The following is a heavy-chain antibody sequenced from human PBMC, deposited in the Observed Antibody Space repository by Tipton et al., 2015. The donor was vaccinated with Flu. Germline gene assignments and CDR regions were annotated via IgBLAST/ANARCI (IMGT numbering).Heavy chain of an antibody. V-gene: IGHV4-31*03. CDR3: ARNAVGGFDY. CDR1: GGSISSGGYY. Sequence: TLSLTCTVSGGSISSGGYYWSWIRQHPGKGLEWIGYIYYSGSTYYNPSLKSRVTISVDTSKNQFSLKLSSVTAADTAVYYCARNAVGGFDYWGQGTLVTVSS. D-gene: IGHD4-23*01. CDR2: IYYSGST. J-gene: IGHJ4*02.